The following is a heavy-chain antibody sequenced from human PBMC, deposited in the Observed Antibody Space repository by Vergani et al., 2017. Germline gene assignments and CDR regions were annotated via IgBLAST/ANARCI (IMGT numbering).Heavy chain of an antibody. D-gene: IGHD5-18*01. J-gene: IGHJ4*02. V-gene: IGHV3-66*01. CDR2: IYSGGST. CDR1: GFTVSSNY. Sequence: VQLVESGGGVVQPGRSLRLSCAASGFTVSSNYMSWVRQAPGKGLEWVSVIYSGGSTYYADSVKGRFNISRDNSKNKLYLQMNSLRAEDTAVYYCILGGYSYGYGFDYWGQGTLVTVSS. CDR3: ILGGYSYGYGFDY.